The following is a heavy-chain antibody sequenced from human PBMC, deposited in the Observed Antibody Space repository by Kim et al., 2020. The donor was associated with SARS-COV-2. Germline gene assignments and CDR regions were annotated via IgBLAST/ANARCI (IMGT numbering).Heavy chain of an antibody. CDR2: ISYDGSNK. J-gene: IGHJ6*02. V-gene: IGHV3-30*18. CDR1: GFTFSSYG. D-gene: IGHD4-17*01. Sequence: GGSLRLSCAASGFTFSSYGMHWVRQAPGKGLEWVAVISYDGSNKYYADSVKGRFTISRDNSKNTLYLQMNSLRAEDTAVYYCAKDTGLTVLYYYYYGMDVWGQGTTVTVSS. CDR3: AKDTGLTVLYYYYYGMDV.